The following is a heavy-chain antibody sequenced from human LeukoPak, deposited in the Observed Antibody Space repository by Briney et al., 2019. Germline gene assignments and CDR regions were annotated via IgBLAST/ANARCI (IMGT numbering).Heavy chain of an antibody. CDR3: ARDLPMNDFWRGYYFDY. CDR2: ISAYNGNT. J-gene: IGHJ4*02. D-gene: IGHD3-3*01. V-gene: IGHV1-18*01. Sequence: GASVKVSCKASGYTFTSYGISWVRQAPGQGLEWMGWISAYNGNTNYAQKLQGRVTMTTDTSTSTAYMELRSPRSDDTAVYYCARDLPMNDFWRGYYFDYWGQGTLVTVSS. CDR1: GYTFTSYG.